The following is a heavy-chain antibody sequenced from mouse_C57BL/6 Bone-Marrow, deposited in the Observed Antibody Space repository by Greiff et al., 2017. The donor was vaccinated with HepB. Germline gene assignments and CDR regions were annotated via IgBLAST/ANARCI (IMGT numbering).Heavy chain of an antibody. Sequence: DVQLVESEGGLVQPGSSMKLSCTASGFTFSDYYMAWVRQVPEKGLEWVANINYDGSSTYYLDSLKSRFIISRDNAKNILYLQMSSLKSEDTATYYCAREGGRGYYYAMDYWGQGTSVTVSS. J-gene: IGHJ4*01. D-gene: IGHD1-1*01. CDR3: AREGGRGYYYAMDY. CDR2: INYDGSST. V-gene: IGHV5-16*01. CDR1: GFTFSDYY.